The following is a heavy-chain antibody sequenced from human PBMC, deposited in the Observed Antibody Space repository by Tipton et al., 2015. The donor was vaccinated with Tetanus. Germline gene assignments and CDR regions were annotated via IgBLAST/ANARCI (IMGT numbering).Heavy chain of an antibody. CDR1: GDSFSGGGY. CDR3: ARYGKGYCSGGDCYSDGFDI. J-gene: IGHJ3*02. Sequence: TLSLTCTVSGDSFSGGGYWTWIRQHPGKGLEWIGYIYYSGHTHYNPSLRGRVDISLDTSQNQVSLNLRSVTAADTAVYYCARYGKGYCSGGDCYSDGFDIWGQGTMVTVSS. CDR2: IYYSGHT. V-gene: IGHV4-31*03. D-gene: IGHD2-15*01.